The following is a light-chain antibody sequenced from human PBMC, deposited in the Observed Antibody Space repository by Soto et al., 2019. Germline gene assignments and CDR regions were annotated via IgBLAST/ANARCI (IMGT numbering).Light chain of an antibody. V-gene: IGKV3-15*01. CDR1: QSVSSN. CDR2: GAS. CDR3: QQYNKWHPLT. J-gene: IGKJ4*01. Sequence: EIVMTQSPATLSVSPGEVATLSCRASQSVSSNLAWYQQKPGQAPRLLIYGASTRATGIPARFSVSGSGTEFSLNIGSLQSEDVAVYYCQQYNKWHPLTFGGGTKVEIK.